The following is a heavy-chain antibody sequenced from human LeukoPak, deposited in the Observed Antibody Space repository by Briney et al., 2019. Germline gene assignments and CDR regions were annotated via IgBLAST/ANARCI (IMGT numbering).Heavy chain of an antibody. CDR3: ARDSNLGYCSSTSGFKRPRERFDP. Sequence: ASVKVSCKASGGTFSSYAISWVRQAPGQGLEWMGVIIPIFGTANYAQKFQGRVTITADESTSTAYMELSSLRSEDTAVYYCARDSNLGYCSSTSGFKRPRERFDPWGQGTLVTVSS. CDR2: IIPIFGTA. J-gene: IGHJ5*02. CDR1: GGTFSSYA. D-gene: IGHD2-2*01. V-gene: IGHV1-69*13.